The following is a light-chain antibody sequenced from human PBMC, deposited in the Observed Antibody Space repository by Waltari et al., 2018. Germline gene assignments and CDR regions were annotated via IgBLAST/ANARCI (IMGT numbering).Light chain of an antibody. CDR3: QQYRGYPIT. J-gene: IGKJ5*01. Sequence: DIQMTQSPSSLSASVGDRVTITCRASQDIGNYLAWFQQKSGHAPKSLIYAASSLQSGVPSKFSGSVSGTDFTLTITSLQPEDFATYYCQQYRGYPITFGQGTRLEIK. CDR1: QDIGNY. V-gene: IGKV1-16*02. CDR2: AAS.